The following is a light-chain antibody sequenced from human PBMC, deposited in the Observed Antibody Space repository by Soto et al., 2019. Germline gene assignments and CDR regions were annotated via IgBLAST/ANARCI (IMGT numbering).Light chain of an antibody. CDR1: QSVRGN. CDR3: QQYNKRPGT. Sequence: EIVMTQSPATLSVSPGERAILSCRASQSVRGNVAWYQQKPGQAPRLLISGASARASGISARVSGSGSGTEFTLTISSLQSEDFALYFCQQYNKRPGTFGQGTRVEIK. V-gene: IGKV3-15*01. J-gene: IGKJ1*01. CDR2: GAS.